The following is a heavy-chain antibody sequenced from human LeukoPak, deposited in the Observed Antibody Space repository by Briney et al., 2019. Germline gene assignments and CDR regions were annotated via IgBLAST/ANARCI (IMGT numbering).Heavy chain of an antibody. V-gene: IGHV3-21*01. CDR1: GFTFSSYS. CDR3: ARAGSRVVFDY. CDR2: ISSSSSYI. Sequence: PGGSLRPSCAASGFTFSSYSMNWVRQAPGKGLEWVSSISSSSSYIYYADSVKGRFTISRDNAKNSLYLQMNSLRAEDTAVYYCARAGSRVVFDYWGQGTLVTVSS. J-gene: IGHJ4*02. D-gene: IGHD3-3*01.